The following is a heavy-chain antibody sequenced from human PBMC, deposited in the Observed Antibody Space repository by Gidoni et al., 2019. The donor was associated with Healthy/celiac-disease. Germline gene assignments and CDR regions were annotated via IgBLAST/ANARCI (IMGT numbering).Heavy chain of an antibody. Sequence: EVQLVESGGGLVKPGGSLRLSWAASGFTVSNAWMNWVRQAPGKGLEWVGRIKSKTDGGTTDYAAPVKGRFTISRDDSKNTLYLQMNSLKTEDTAVYYCTTDQVRVVVPGRSIDYWGQGTLVTVSS. D-gene: IGHD3-22*01. CDR1: GFTVSNAW. J-gene: IGHJ4*02. CDR3: TTDQVRVVVPGRSIDY. V-gene: IGHV3-15*01. CDR2: IKSKTDGGTT.